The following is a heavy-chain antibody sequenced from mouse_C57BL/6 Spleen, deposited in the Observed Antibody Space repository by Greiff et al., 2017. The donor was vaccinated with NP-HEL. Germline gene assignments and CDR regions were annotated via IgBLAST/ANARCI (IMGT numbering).Heavy chain of an antibody. D-gene: IGHD4-1*01. CDR2: INPYNGGT. J-gene: IGHJ2*01. CDR1: GYTFTDYY. V-gene: IGHV1-19*01. CDR3: ARRGTGTPYFDY. Sequence: EVQLQQSGPVLVKPGASVKMSCKASGYTFTDYYMNWVKQSHGKSLEWIGVINPYNGGTSYNQKFKGKATLTVDKSSSTAYMELNSLTSEDSAVYYCARRGTGTPYFDYWGQGTTLTVSS.